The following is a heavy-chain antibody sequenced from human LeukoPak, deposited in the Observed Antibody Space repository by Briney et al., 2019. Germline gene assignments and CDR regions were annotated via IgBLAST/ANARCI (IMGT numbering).Heavy chain of an antibody. CDR2: IYTSGST. J-gene: IGHJ4*02. CDR1: GGSISSYY. D-gene: IGHD6-13*01. V-gene: IGHV4-4*07. CDR3: ARMAAARHLDY. Sequence: PSETLSLTCTFSGGSISSYYWSWIGQPAGKGLEWIGRIYTSGSTNYNPSLKSRVTMSVDTSKNQFSLKLSSVTAADTAVYYCARMAAARHLDYWGQGTLVTVSS.